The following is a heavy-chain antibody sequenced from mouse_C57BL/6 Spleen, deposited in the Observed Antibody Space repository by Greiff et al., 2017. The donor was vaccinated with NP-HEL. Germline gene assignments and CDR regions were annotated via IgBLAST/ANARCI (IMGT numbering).Heavy chain of an antibody. CDR3: ARGSSFAWFAY. CDR1: GYSITSGYD. Sequence: DVQLQESGPGMVKPSQSLSLTCTVTGYSITSGYDWHWIRHFPGNKLEWMGYISYSGSTNYNPSLKSRISITHDTSKNHFFLKLNSVTTEDTATYYCARGSSFAWFAYWGQGTLVTVSA. J-gene: IGHJ3*01. CDR2: ISYSGST. V-gene: IGHV3-1*01. D-gene: IGHD1-1*01.